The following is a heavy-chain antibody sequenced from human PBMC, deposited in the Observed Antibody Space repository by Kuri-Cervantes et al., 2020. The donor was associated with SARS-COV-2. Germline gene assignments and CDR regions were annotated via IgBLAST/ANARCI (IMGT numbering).Heavy chain of an antibody. CDR3: ARARGSIAAARTQEVLDY. J-gene: IGHJ4*02. CDR2: ISAYNGNT. D-gene: IGHD6-13*01. V-gene: IGHV1-18*01. CDR1: GYTFTSYG. Sequence: ASVKVSCKASGYTFTSYGISWVRQAPGQGLEWMGWISAYNGNTNYAQKLQGRVTMTTDTSTSTAYMELRSLRSDDTAVYYCARARGSIAAARTQEVLDYWGQGTLVTVSS.